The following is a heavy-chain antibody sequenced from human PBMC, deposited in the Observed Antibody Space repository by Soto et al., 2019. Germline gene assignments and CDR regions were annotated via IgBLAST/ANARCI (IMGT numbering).Heavy chain of an antibody. J-gene: IGHJ6*02. V-gene: IGHV4-30-4*01. CDR1: GGSISSDDYY. D-gene: IGHD6-25*01. CDR2: IYYSGSA. Sequence: QVQLQESGPGLVKPSQTLSLTCTVSGGSISSDDYYWSWIRQPPGKGLEWIGYIYYSGSAYYTPSLQSLVSISIDTSKNQFSLKLTSVTATDTAVYFCARGAALNTYYNYYGMDVWGQGTTVTVSS. CDR3: ARGAALNTYYNYYGMDV.